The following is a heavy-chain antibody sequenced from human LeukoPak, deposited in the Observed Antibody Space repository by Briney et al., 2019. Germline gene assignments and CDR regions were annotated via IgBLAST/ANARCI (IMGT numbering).Heavy chain of an antibody. D-gene: IGHD2-21*01. J-gene: IGHJ5*02. CDR1: GFISSDYS. V-gene: IGHV3-30*04. Sequence: PGRSLRLSCAASGFISSDYSLHWVRQAPGKGLEWVAVTLYDGTMAYYADSVKGRFTISRDNAKNSLYLQMNSLTAEDAAVHYCVRAYHPGGWFDPWGQGTLVTVSS. CDR3: VRAYHPGGWFDP. CDR2: TLYDGTMA.